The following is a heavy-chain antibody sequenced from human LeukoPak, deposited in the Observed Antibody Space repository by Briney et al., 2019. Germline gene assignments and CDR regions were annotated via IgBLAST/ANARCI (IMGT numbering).Heavy chain of an antibody. CDR2: IRYDGSNK. D-gene: IGHD3-3*01. V-gene: IGHV3-30*02. Sequence: GGSLRLSCAASGFTFSSYGMHWVRQAPGKGLEWVAFIRYDGSNKYYADSVKGRFTISRDNSKNTLYLQMNSLRAEDTAVYYCAKCSHYDFWSGYSVYWGQGTLVTVSS. CDR3: AKCSHYDFWSGYSVY. J-gene: IGHJ4*02. CDR1: GFTFSSYG.